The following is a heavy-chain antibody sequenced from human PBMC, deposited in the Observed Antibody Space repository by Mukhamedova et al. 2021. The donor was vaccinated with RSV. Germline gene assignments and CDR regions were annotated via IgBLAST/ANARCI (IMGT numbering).Heavy chain of an antibody. CDR2: IIPIFGTA. D-gene: IGHD2-2*02. CDR3: ASWDCSSTSCYTEYYFDY. J-gene: IGHJ4*02. Sequence: GQGLEWMGGIIPIFGTANYAQKFQARVTITADESTSTAYMELSSLRSEDTAVYYCASWDCSSTSCYTEYYFDYWGQGTLVTVSS. V-gene: IGHV1-69*01.